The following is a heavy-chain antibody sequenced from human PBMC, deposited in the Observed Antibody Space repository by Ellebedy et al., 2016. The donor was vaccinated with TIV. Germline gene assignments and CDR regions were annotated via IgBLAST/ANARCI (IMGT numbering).Heavy chain of an antibody. V-gene: IGHV3-64D*06. J-gene: IGHJ4*02. D-gene: IGHD3-22*01. Sequence: GESLKISCSASGFTFSSYAMHWVRQAPGKGLEYISAIVSNGDSTYYANSVKGRLIISRDNSKNTLYLQMSSLRPEDTAVYYCARVYDSIDYWGQGTLVTVSS. CDR3: ARVYDSIDY. CDR1: GFTFSSYA. CDR2: IVSNGDST.